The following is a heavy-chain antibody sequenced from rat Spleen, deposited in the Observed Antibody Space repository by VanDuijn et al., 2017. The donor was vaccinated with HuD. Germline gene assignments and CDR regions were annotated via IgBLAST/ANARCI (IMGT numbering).Heavy chain of an antibody. CDR2: INQDSRTI. CDR3: AREHSGYGYCVMDA. D-gene: IGHD4-3*01. V-gene: IGHV4-2*01. J-gene: IGHJ4*01. Sequence: EVKLVESGGGLVQPGRSLKLSCSASGFNFNDHWMGWVRQAPGKGLEWIGEINQDSRTIKYSPSLKDKFTISRYNVQNTLYLEMNKLGCEDTAIYDCAREHSGYGYCVMDAWGQGASVTVSS. CDR1: GFNFNDHW.